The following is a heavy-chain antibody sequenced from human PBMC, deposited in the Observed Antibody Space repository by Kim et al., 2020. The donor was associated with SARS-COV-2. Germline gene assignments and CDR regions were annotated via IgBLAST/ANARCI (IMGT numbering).Heavy chain of an antibody. D-gene: IGHD5-18*01. J-gene: IGHJ6*02. V-gene: IGHV3-23*01. CDR1: GFTFSSYA. CDR2: ISGSGGST. CDR3: AKDQGYSYGRYYYYGMDV. Sequence: GGSLRLSCAASGFTFSSYAMSWVRQAPGKGLEWVSAISGSGGSTYYADSVKGRFTISRDNSKNTLYLQMNSLRAEDTAVYYCAKDQGYSYGRYYYYGMDVWGQGTTVTVSS.